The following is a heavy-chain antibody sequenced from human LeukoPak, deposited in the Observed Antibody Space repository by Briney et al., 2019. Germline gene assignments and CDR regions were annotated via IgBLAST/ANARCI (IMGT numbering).Heavy chain of an antibody. D-gene: IGHD3-22*01. CDR1: GFTFAIYA. V-gene: IGHV3-30-3*01. CDR2: ISHDGNNK. CDR3: ARDLVGGWDDSSGYYYGYFDY. J-gene: IGHJ4*02. Sequence: GRSLRLSCAASGFTFAIYAMHWVRQAPGKGLEWVAVISHDGNNKYYADSVKGRFTISRDNSKNTLYLQMNSLRAEDTAVYYCARDLVGGWDDSSGYYYGYFDYWGQGTLVTVSS.